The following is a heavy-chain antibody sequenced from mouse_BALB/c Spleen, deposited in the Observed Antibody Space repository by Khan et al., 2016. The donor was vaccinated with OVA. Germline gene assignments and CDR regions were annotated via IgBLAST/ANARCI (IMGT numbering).Heavy chain of an antibody. D-gene: IGHD2-14*01. Sequence: QVQLQQSGPGLVAPSQSLSITCTVSGFSLSRYNIHWVRQPPGKGLEWLGMIWGGGGTDYNSTLKSRLSIRKDNSKSQVLLKMNSLQIDDTAMYYCARAYYRYDGYYAMDYWGKGTSVTVSS. J-gene: IGHJ4*01. CDR1: GFSLSRYN. CDR2: IWGGGGT. CDR3: ARAYYRYDGYYAMDY. V-gene: IGHV2-6-4*01.